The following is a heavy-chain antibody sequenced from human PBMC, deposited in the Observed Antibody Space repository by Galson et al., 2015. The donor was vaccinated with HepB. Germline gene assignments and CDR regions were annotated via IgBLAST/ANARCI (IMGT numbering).Heavy chain of an antibody. CDR3: ARGSRTFAS. V-gene: IGHV3-7*01. CDR2: IKQDGSEN. J-gene: IGHJ4*02. Sequence: SLRLSCAASGFTFSTYWMTWVRQAPGKGLERVANIKQDGSENYYVDSVKGRFTISRDNAKNSLYLQMHSLRAEDTAVYYCARGSRTFASWGQGTLVTVSS. D-gene: IGHD3/OR15-3a*01. CDR1: GFTFSTYW.